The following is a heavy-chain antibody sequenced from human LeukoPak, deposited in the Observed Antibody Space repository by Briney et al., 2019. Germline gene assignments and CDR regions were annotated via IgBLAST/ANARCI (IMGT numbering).Heavy chain of an antibody. V-gene: IGHV3-30*02. D-gene: IGHD3-10*01. CDR2: IRYDGSNK. Sequence: GGSLRLSCAASGFTFSSYGMHWVRQAPGKGLEWVAFIRYDGSNKYYADSVKGRFTISRDNSKNTLYLQMNSLRAEDTAVYYCAKDLNYYGSGSYNWFDPWGQGTLVTVSS. J-gene: IGHJ5*02. CDR3: AKDLNYYGSGSYNWFDP. CDR1: GFTFSSYG.